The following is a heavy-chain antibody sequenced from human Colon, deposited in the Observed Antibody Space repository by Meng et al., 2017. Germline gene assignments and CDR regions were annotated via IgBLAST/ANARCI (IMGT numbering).Heavy chain of an antibody. CDR1: GFTFSDSY. Sequence: QVQLVESGGGLVVPGGSLRLSCAASGFTFSDSYMNWIRQAPGKGLEWVSYSHGNTVYYADSVKGRFTISRDNAKNSLYLQMNSLRAGGTAVYYCARGWLANWGQGTLVTVSS. CDR2: SHGNTV. V-gene: IGHV3-11*01. J-gene: IGHJ4*02. CDR3: ARGWLAN. D-gene: IGHD6-19*01.